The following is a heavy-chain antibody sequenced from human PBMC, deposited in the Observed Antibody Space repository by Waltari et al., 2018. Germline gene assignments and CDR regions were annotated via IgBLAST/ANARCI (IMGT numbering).Heavy chain of an antibody. CDR3: AKAGRAVAGTWVDYFDS. CDR2: IWNDGSNK. D-gene: IGHD6-19*01. Sequence: QVQLVESGGVVVQPGRSLRLSCAASGFSFSTYGMHWVRQAPGKGLAWVALIWNDGSNKYYADSVKGRFTISRDNSKNTLYLQMNSLTTEDTAIYYCAKAGRAVAGTWVDYFDSWGQGTQVTVSS. CDR1: GFSFSTYG. V-gene: IGHV3-30*18. J-gene: IGHJ4*02.